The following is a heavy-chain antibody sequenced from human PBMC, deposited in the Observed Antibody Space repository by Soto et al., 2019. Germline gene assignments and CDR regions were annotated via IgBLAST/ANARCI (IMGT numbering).Heavy chain of an antibody. CDR3: ARDLPTMGV. V-gene: IGHV1-18*01. Sequence: QVQLVQSGAEVKKPGASVKVSCKASGYTFTSYGISWVRQAPGQGHEWMGWLRAYNGNTNYAQQLQGLVTMPTDTSTPPAYMQLRSLRLNVTPVFYCARDLPTMGVWGQGTAVTVSS. J-gene: IGHJ6*02. CDR1: GYTFTSYG. CDR2: LRAYNGNT.